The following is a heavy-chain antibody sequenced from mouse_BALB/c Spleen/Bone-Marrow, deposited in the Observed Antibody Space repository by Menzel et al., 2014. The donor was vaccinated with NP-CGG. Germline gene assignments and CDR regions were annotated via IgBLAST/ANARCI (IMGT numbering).Heavy chain of an antibody. D-gene: IGHD2-1*01. CDR3: ARRGNYDAMDY. Sequence: QVQLQQPGAELVRPGVSVKISCKGSGYTFTDYAMHWVKQSHAKSLEWIGVISTYYSDASYNQKFKGKATMTVDKSSSTAYMELARLTSEDSAIYYCARRGNYDAMDYWGQGTSVTVSS. CDR2: ISTYYSDA. CDR1: GYTFTDYA. J-gene: IGHJ4*01. V-gene: IGHV1S137*01.